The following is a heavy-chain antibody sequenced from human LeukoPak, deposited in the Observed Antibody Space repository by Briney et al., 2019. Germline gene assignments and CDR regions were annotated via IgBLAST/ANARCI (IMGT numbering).Heavy chain of an antibody. V-gene: IGHV1-69*13. D-gene: IGHD3-22*01. CDR2: VTPTFGPT. J-gene: IGHJ3*02. CDR3: TRVFRISGNSAIDI. CDR1: GDSLSTYI. Sequence: SVKLSCKASGDSLSTYIFSWIRQAPGQGLEWMGGVTPTFGPTNYAKKFQDRVTITADESTSTILREMSSLRSEDTALYYCTRVFRISGNSAIDIWGQGTMVIVSS.